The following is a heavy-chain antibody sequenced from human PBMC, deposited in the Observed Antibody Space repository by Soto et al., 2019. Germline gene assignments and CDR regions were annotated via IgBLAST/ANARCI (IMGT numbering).Heavy chain of an antibody. V-gene: IGHV3-9*01. Sequence: GGSLRLSCSASGFTFDDYAMHWVRQVPGKGLEWVSGINWNSGSIGYGDSVKGRFAISRDNAKNSLHLQMNSLSAEDTAFYYCVKDESINWYSGHFRHWGQGTLVTVSS. J-gene: IGHJ1*01. CDR3: VKDESINWYSGHFRH. CDR1: GFTFDDYA. CDR2: INWNSGSI. D-gene: IGHD6-13*01.